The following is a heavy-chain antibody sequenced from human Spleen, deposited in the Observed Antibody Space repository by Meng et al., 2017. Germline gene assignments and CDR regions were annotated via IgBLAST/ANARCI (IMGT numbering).Heavy chain of an antibody. Sequence: EVHVVEFGGDLVKPGGSLRLSFAASGFYFNNAWMSWVRQAPGKGLEWVGRIKSNTDGGTAEYAAPVTGRFTISRDDSKSTLYLQMSGLRIDDTGVYYCTWDDKAVSDYWGQGTLVTVSS. J-gene: IGHJ4*02. CDR3: TWDDKAVSDY. D-gene: IGHD1-26*01. CDR1: GFYFNNAW. CDR2: IKSNTDGGTA. V-gene: IGHV3-15*01.